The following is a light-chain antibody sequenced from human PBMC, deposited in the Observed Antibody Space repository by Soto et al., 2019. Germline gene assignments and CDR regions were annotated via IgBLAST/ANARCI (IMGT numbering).Light chain of an antibody. CDR1: QNINNG. J-gene: IGKJ4*01. CDR3: QQYHDWPLT. V-gene: IGKV3-15*01. CDR2: GAS. Sequence: EIVMTQSPATLSVSPGERATVSCRASQNINNGLAWYQQKPGQAPRLLNYGASTRATGIPATFSGSGSATEFILTISSLRSEDYAVYYCQQYHDWPLTFGGGTKVEI.